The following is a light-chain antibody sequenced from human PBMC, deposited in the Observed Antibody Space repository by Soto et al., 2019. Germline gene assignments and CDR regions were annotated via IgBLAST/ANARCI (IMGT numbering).Light chain of an antibody. J-gene: IGLJ1*01. V-gene: IGLV2-8*01. Sequence: QSVLTQPPSASGSPGQSVTISCTGTSGDVGGYDYVSWYQQYPGKAPKLLIYEVTKRPSGVPDRFSGSKSGNTASLTVSGLQADDEADYFCSSYGGIHNYVFGTGTKLTVL. CDR1: SGDVGGYDY. CDR3: SSYGGIHNYV. CDR2: EVT.